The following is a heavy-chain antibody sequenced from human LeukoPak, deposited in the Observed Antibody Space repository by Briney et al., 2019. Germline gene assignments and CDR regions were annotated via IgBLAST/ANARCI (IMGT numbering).Heavy chain of an antibody. Sequence: SETLSLTCTVSGGSISSYYWSWIRQPPGKGLEWIGYIYYTGSTSYNPSLKSRVTISVDTSKNQCSLKLSSVTAADTAVCYCARGTVTTSIKSFDIWGQGTMVTVSS. CDR1: GGSISSYY. J-gene: IGHJ3*02. V-gene: IGHV4-59*08. CDR2: IYYTGST. CDR3: ARGTVTTSIKSFDI. D-gene: IGHD4-17*01.